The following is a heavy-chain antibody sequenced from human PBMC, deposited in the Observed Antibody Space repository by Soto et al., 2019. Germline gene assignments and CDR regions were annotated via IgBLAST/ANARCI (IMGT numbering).Heavy chain of an antibody. Sequence: ASVKVSCKGSGYTFTSYGISWVRQAPGQGLEWMGWISAYNGTANYAQKFQGRVTITADESTSTAYMELSSLRSEDTAVYYCARDRIAAAGTSVRYYYYGMDVWGQGTTVTVSS. CDR2: ISAYNGTA. J-gene: IGHJ6*02. CDR1: GYTFTSYG. V-gene: IGHV1-18*01. D-gene: IGHD6-13*01. CDR3: ARDRIAAAGTSVRYYYYGMDV.